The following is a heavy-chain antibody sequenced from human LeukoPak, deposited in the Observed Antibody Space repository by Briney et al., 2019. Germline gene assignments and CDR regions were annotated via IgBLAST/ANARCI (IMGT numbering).Heavy chain of an antibody. CDR3: ASQNKFGHPFDD. CDR2: FDPEDGET. V-gene: IGHV1-24*01. CDR1: GYTLTELS. J-gene: IGHJ4*02. Sequence: ASVKVSCKVSGYTLTELSMHWVRQAPGKGLEWMGGFDPEDGETIYAQKFQGRVTMTEDTSASTAYMELSSLRSEDTAMYYCASQNKFGHPFDDWGQGTLVTVSS. D-gene: IGHD3-16*01.